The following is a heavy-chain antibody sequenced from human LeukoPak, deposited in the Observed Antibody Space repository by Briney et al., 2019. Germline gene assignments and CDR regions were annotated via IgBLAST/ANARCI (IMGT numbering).Heavy chain of an antibody. J-gene: IGHJ4*02. CDR3: ASNDYYGSGSYSLALDY. V-gene: IGHV4-4*07. Sequence: SETLSLTCTVSGGSISSYYWSWIRQPAGKGLEWIGRIYTSGSTNYNPSLKSRVTMSVDTSKNQFSLKLSSVTAADTAVYYCASNDYYGSGSYSLALDYWGQGTLVTVSS. D-gene: IGHD3-10*01. CDR1: GGSISSYY. CDR2: IYTSGST.